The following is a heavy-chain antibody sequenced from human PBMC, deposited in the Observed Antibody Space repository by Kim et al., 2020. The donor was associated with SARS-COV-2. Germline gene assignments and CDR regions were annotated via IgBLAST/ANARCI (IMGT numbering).Heavy chain of an antibody. J-gene: IGHJ4*02. CDR1: GFTFSDYY. CDR3: ARDRPAIGIKAAAGIYYFDY. D-gene: IGHD6-13*01. Sequence: GGSLRLSCAASGFTFSDYYMSWIRQAPGKGLEWVSYISSSSSYTNYADSVKGRFTISRDNAKNSLYLQMNSLRAEDTAVYYCARDRPAIGIKAAAGIYYFDYWGQGTLVTVSS. V-gene: IGHV3-11*06. CDR2: ISSSSSYT.